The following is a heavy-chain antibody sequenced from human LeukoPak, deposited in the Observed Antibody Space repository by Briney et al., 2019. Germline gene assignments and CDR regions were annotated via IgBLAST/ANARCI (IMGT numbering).Heavy chain of an antibody. CDR3: ARDGFDY. V-gene: IGHV3-64*01. CDR2: ISSNGGST. Sequence: GGSLRLSXAASGFTFSSYAMHWVRQAPGKGLEYVSAISSNGGSTYYANSVKGRFTISRDNSKNTLYLQMGSLRAEDMAVYYCARDGFDYWGQGTLVTVSS. CDR1: GFTFSSYA. J-gene: IGHJ4*02.